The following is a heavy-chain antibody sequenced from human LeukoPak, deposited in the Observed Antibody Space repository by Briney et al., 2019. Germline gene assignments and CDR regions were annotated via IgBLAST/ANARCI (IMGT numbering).Heavy chain of an antibody. CDR3: ARDSIIAARPLDY. CDR1: GFTFSSYS. V-gene: IGHV3-21*01. CDR2: ISSSSSYI. Sequence: WGSLRLSCAASGFTFSSYSMNWVRQAPGKGLEWVSSISSSSSYIYYADSVKGRFTISRDNAKNSLYLQMNSLRAEDTAVYYCARDSIIAARPLDYWGQGTLVTVSS. D-gene: IGHD6-6*01. J-gene: IGHJ4*02.